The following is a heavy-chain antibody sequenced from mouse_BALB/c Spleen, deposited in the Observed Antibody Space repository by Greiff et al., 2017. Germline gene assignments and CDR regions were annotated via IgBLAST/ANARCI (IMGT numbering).Heavy chain of an antibody. CDR2: ILPGSGST. CDR1: GYTFSSYW. J-gene: IGHJ2*01. V-gene: IGHV1-9*01. CDR3: ARKDHYRYDGFDY. D-gene: IGHD2-14*01. Sequence: QVQLQQSGAELMKPGASVKISCKATGYTFSSYWIEWVKQRPGHGLEWIGEILPGSGSTNYNEKFKGKATFTADTSSNTAYMQLSSLTSEDSAVYYCARKDHYRYDGFDYWGQGTTLTVSS.